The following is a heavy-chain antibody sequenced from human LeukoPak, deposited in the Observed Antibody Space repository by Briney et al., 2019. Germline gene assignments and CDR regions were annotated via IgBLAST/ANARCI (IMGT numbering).Heavy chain of an antibody. CDR2: INPNSGGT. J-gene: IGHJ4*02. Sequence: ASVKVSCTPSGYTFTGYYMHWVRQAPGQGREWMGWINPNSGGTNYAQKFQGWVTMTRDTSISTAYMELSRLRSDDTGVYYCARGLWFGELFDYWGQGTLVTVSS. CDR3: ARGLWFGELFDY. V-gene: IGHV1-2*04. D-gene: IGHD3-10*01. CDR1: GYTFTGYY.